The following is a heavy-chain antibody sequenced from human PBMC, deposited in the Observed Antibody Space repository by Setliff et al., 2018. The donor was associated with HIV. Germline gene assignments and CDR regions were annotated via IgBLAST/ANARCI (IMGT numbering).Heavy chain of an antibody. CDR3: ARVEITVRGATYAMDV. Sequence: SETLSLTCSVSGVSISSHYWNWIRQAPGKGLEWIGTMYFSGNARVSPFFKSRVTISVDTSKNQLSLNLTSVTAADTAVYYCARVEITVRGATYAMDVWGQGTTVTVS. CDR2: MYFSGNA. CDR1: GVSISSHY. J-gene: IGHJ6*02. V-gene: IGHV4-59*11. D-gene: IGHD3-16*01.